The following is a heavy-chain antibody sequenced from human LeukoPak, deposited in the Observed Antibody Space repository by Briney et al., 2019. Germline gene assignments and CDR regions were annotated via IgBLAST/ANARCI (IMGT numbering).Heavy chain of an antibody. Sequence: GASVTVSRTASGYNFNTYGIGWVRQAPRQGLEWMGWITAANGNTNYAQKVQGRVTMTTDTSTSTAYMELRSLRSDDTAVYFCARDLARGYSYGYNAFDIWGQGTMVTVSS. D-gene: IGHD5-18*01. V-gene: IGHV1-18*01. CDR1: GYNFNTYG. J-gene: IGHJ3*02. CDR3: ARDLARGYSYGYNAFDI. CDR2: ITAANGNT.